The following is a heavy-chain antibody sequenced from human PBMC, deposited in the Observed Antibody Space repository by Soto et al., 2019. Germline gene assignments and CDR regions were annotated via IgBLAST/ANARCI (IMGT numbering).Heavy chain of an antibody. CDR2: INPNSGGT. CDR3: ARDLASVVPADNWFDP. J-gene: IGHJ5*02. Sequence: ASVKVSCKASGYTFTGYYMHWVRQAPGQGLEWMGWINPNSGGTNYAQKFQGRVTMTRDTSISTAYMELSRLRSGDTAVYYCARDLASVVPADNWFDPWGQGTLVTVSS. CDR1: GYTFTGYY. D-gene: IGHD2-2*01. V-gene: IGHV1-2*02.